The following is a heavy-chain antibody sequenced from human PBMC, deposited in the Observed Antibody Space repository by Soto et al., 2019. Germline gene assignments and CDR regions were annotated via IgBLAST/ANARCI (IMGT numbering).Heavy chain of an antibody. CDR3: ARQVGDNWNYLGWFDP. V-gene: IGHV5-51*01. CDR2: IYPGDSDT. CDR1: GYSFTSYR. Sequence: PGGSLKISCKGSGYSFTSYRIVRVRQMPGKGLEWMGIIYPGDSDTRYSPSFQGQVTISADKSISTAYLQWSSLKASDTAMYYCARQVGDNWNYLGWFDPWGQGTLVTVSS. J-gene: IGHJ5*02. D-gene: IGHD1-7*01.